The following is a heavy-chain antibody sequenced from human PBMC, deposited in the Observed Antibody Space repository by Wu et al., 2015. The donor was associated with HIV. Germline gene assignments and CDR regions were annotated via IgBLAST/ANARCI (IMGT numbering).Heavy chain of an antibody. Sequence: QVQLVQSGAEVKKPGASVKVSCKASGYTFTSYGISWVRQAPGQGLEWMGWISAYNGNTNYAQKLQGRVTMTTDTSTSTAYMELRSLRSDDTAVYYCARAMSRYSSGWYEWFDPWGQGTLVTVSS. CDR3: ARAMSRYSSGWYEWFDP. CDR2: ISAYNGNT. D-gene: IGHD6-19*01. CDR1: GYTFTSYG. J-gene: IGHJ5*02. V-gene: IGHV1-18*01.